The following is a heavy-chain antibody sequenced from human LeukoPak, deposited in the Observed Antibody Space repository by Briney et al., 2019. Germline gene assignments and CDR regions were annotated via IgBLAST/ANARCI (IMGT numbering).Heavy chain of an antibody. V-gene: IGHV3-21*01. D-gene: IGHD6-13*01. CDR2: ISSSSSYI. J-gene: IGHJ4*02. CDR1: GFTFSSYS. Sequence: GGSLRLSCAASGFTFSSYSMNWVRQAPGKGLEWVSSISSSSSYIYNAASVKGRFTISRDNFKDTLYLQMNSLRAEDTAVYYCAKDGDTYTSSWYWVDYWGQGTLVTVSS. CDR3: AKDGDTYTSSWYWVDY.